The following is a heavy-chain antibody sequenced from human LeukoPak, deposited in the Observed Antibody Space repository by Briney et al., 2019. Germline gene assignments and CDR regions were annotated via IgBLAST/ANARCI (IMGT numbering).Heavy chain of an antibody. J-gene: IGHJ6*04. V-gene: IGHV3-30*04. CDR1: GFIFSSYA. CDR2: ISYDGSNK. CDR3: ARGRRVLAVAGTEGVYYYYGMDV. Sequence: GRSLRLSCAASGFIFSSYAVHWVRQAPGKGLEWVAVISYDGSNKYYADSVKGRFTISRDNSKNTLYLQMNSLRAEDTAVYYCARGRRVLAVAGTEGVYYYYGMDVWGKGTTVTVSS. D-gene: IGHD6-19*01.